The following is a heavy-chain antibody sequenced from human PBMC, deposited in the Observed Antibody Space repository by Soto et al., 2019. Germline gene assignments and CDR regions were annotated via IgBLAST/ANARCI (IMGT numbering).Heavy chain of an antibody. V-gene: IGHV1-69*12. CDR2: IIPVFGTA. CDR1: GGSLRNYG. D-gene: IGHD4-17*01. J-gene: IGHJ6*02. CDR3: ARGDATKIVVTTYYAMDV. Sequence: QVQLVQSGAEVKKPGSSVKVSCKASGGSLRNYGISWVRQAPGQGLEWMGGIIPVFGTANYAQKFQGRVTITADESTNIVYMDVTSLRSEDTAVYYCARGDATKIVVTTYYAMDVWGQGTTVTVSS.